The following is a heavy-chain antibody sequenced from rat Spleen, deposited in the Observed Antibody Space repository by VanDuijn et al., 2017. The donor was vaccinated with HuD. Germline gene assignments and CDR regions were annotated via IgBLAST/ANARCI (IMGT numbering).Heavy chain of an antibody. CDR3: TRGDYYDGTYYLDY. D-gene: IGHD1-12*02. J-gene: IGHJ2*01. CDR2: ISTSGGST. V-gene: IGHV5-46*01. CDR1: GFTFSSFP. Sequence: EVQLVESGGGLVQPGRSMKLSCAASGFTFSSFPMAWVRQAPTKGLEWVATISTSGGSTYYRDSVKGRFTISRDNAKSTLYLQMNSLRSEDTATYYCTRGDYYDGTYYLDYWGQGVMVTVSS.